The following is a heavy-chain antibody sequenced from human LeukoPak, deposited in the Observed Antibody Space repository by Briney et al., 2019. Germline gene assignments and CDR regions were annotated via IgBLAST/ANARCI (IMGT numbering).Heavy chain of an antibody. CDR3: STVEHF. CDR2: IDSDGSGT. D-gene: IGHD1/OR15-1a*01. V-gene: IGHV3-74*01. J-gene: IGHJ4*02. Sequence: GGSLRLSCSASGLTLSGYWMHWVRQIPGKGLVWVSRIDSDGSGTSYADSVKGRFTISRDDVKNMLYLQMSSLRVEDTGLYYCSTVEHFWGQGTLVTVSS. CDR1: GLTLSGYW.